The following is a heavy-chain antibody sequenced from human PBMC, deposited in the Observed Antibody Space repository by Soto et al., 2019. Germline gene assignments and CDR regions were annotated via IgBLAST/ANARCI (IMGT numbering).Heavy chain of an antibody. Sequence: QVQLVQSGGEVKKPGASVTVSCKASGYTFINYHITWVRQAPGQGLEWMAWINTYNGMTDYAQRFQGRVTMTRDTSTRTAYMELRNRGSDDTAVDVCAKSPRGEMATDWGQGTLVTVSS. V-gene: IGHV1-18*01. J-gene: IGHJ4*02. CDR3: AKSPRGEMATD. CDR2: INTYNGMT. D-gene: IGHD5-12*01. CDR1: GYTFINYH.